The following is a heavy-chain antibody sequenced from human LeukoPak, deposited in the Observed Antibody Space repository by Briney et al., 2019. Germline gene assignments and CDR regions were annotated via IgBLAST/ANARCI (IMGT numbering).Heavy chain of an antibody. CDR1: GYTFTSYG. CDR2: ISAYNGNT. J-gene: IGHJ3*02. CDR3: ARSAHDYGDYVSRGAFGI. Sequence: ASVKVSCKASGYTFTSYGISWVRQAPGQGLVWMGWISAYNGNTNYAQKLQGRVTMTTDTSTSTAYMELRSLRSDDTAVYYCARSAHDYGDYVSRGAFGIWGQGTMVTVSS. V-gene: IGHV1-18*01. D-gene: IGHD4-17*01.